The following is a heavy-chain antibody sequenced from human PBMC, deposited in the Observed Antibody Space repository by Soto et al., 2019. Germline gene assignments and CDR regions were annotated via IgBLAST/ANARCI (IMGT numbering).Heavy chain of an antibody. V-gene: IGHV3-21*01. CDR2: ISSSSSYI. CDR1: GFTFSSYS. CDR3: ATLVVVIEGTDAFDI. J-gene: IGHJ3*02. Sequence: GGSLRLSCAASGFTFSSYSMNWVRQAPGKGLEWVSSISSSSSYIYYADSVKGRFTISRDNAKNSLYLQMNSLRAEDTAVYYCATLVVVIEGTDAFDIWGQGTMVTVSS. D-gene: IGHD3-22*01.